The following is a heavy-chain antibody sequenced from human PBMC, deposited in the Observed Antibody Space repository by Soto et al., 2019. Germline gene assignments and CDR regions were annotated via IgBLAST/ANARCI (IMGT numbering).Heavy chain of an antibody. J-gene: IGHJ6*02. D-gene: IGHD4-17*01. CDR2: ISGSGGST. Sequence: EVQLLESGGGLVQPGGSLRLSCAASGFTFSSYAMSWVRQAPGKGLEWVSAISGSGGSTYYADSVKGRFTISRDNSKNTMYLQMNSLRAEDTAVYYCAKDWAGYGDYAVGYYGMDVWGQGTTVTVSS. V-gene: IGHV3-23*01. CDR3: AKDWAGYGDYAVGYYGMDV. CDR1: GFTFSSYA.